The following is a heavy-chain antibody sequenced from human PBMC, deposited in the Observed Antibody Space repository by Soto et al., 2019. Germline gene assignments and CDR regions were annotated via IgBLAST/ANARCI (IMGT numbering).Heavy chain of an antibody. Sequence: SSETLSLTGAVSCGSIISSNWFNWVRHPPWKGLEWIGEIYHSVSTNYNPSLRSRVTISLDKSKNQFSLRVKSVTAADTAEYYCARAWPSVDSYGSGVMDVWGQGTTVTVSS. CDR2: IYHSVST. V-gene: IGHV4-4*02. CDR1: CGSIISSNW. D-gene: IGHD5-18*01. CDR3: ARAWPSVDSYGSGVMDV. J-gene: IGHJ6*02.